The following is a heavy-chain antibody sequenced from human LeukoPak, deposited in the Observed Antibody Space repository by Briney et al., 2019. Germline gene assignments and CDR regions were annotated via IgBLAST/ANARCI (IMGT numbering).Heavy chain of an antibody. CDR3: AKELLYHDGYSALDY. V-gene: IGHV3-23*01. J-gene: IGHJ4*02. D-gene: IGHD5-24*01. CDR1: GFTFSSYA. Sequence: GGSLRLSCAASGFTFSSYAMSWVRQAPGKGLEWVSAIGGRGGSTDYADSVKGRFTISRDYSKNTLYLQMNSLRAEDTAVYYCAKELLYHDGYSALDYWGQGTLVTVSS. CDR2: IGGRGGST.